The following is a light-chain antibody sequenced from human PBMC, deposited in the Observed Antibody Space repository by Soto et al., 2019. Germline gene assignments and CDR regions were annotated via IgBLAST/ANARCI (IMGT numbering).Light chain of an antibody. Sequence: DVVMTQSPLSLPVTLGQPASISCRSSQSLVSSDGNTYLHWFQQRPGQSPRRLIYRVSNRDSGVPDRFSGSGSGTDFTLNISRVEAEDVGVYYCLQGTHWPWTFGHGTKVEIK. CDR3: LQGTHWPWT. V-gene: IGKV2-30*01. CDR2: RVS. J-gene: IGKJ1*01. CDR1: QSLVSSDGNTY.